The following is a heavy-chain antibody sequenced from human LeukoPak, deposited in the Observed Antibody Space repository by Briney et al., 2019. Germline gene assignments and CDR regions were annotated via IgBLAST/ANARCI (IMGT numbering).Heavy chain of an antibody. J-gene: IGHJ4*02. D-gene: IGHD4-17*01. Sequence: GGSLRLSCAASGLTFSDFWMHWVRQPPGKGLVWVALVNGDGRTTIYADSVEGRFTLSRDNDKNTLYLQMNNLRAGDSGVYDLATGHTYGHDYWGQG. CDR2: VNGDGRTT. CDR1: GLTFSDFW. V-gene: IGHV3-74*01. CDR3: ATGHTYGHDY.